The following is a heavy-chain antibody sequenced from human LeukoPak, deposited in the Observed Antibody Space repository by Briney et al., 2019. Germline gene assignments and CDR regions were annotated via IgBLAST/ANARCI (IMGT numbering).Heavy chain of an antibody. CDR1: GFTTTNYA. J-gene: IGHJ4*02. V-gene: IGHV3-23*01. CDR2: LIGSSGST. D-gene: IGHD5-12*01. CDR3: AKGAYDYIEIGYFDS. Sequence: GGSLRLSCAASGFTTTNYAMNWVRQAPGKGLEWVSVLIGSSGSTDYADSVKGRFTISRDNSKNTVFLQMNSLRAEDTAIYFCAKGAYDYIEIGYFDSWGQGTLVTVSS.